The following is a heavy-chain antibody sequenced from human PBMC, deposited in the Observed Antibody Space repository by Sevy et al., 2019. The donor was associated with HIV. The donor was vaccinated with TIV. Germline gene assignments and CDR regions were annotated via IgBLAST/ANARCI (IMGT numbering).Heavy chain of an antibody. CDR2: IYSDETT. D-gene: IGHD5-18*01. J-gene: IGHJ4*02. CDR3: ERGKSGYGHELNY. Sequence: GGSLRLSCAASGFSVNSNYMTWVRQAPGKGLEGVSVIYSDETTYHADSVKDRFTISRNNSTTMLYLQMSSMRAEDTAIHYCERGKSGYGHELNYWGQGTLVTVSS. V-gene: IGHV3-66*01. CDR1: GFSVNSNY.